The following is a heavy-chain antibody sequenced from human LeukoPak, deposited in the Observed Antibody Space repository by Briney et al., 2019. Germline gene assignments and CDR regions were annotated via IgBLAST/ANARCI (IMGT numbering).Heavy chain of an antibody. CDR2: ISWNSGSI. D-gene: IGHD3-22*01. CDR1: GFTFDDYA. J-gene: IGHJ4*02. Sequence: PGRSLRLSCAASGFTFDDYAMHWVRQAPGKGLEWVSGISWNSGSIGYADPVKGRFTISRDNAKNSLYLQMNSLRAENTALYYCAKSTVYYYDSSGYYSNWGQGTLVTVSS. CDR3: AKSTVYYYDSSGYYSN. V-gene: IGHV3-9*01.